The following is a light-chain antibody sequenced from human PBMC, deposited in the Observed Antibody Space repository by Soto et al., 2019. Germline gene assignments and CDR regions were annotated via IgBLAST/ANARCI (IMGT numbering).Light chain of an antibody. J-gene: IGKJ1*01. CDR2: AAS. Sequence: DIQLTQSPSFVSASVGDRVTISCRASQGIRNYLVWYQQKSGKAPKVLIYAASTLHSGVPSRFSGSGSGTEFTLTISSLHPEDFATYYCQQLNTYPPWTFGQGTKVEIK. V-gene: IGKV1-9*01. CDR1: QGIRNY. CDR3: QQLNTYPPWT.